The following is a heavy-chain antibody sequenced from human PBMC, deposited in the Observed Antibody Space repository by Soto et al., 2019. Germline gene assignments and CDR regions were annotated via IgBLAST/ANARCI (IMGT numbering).Heavy chain of an antibody. CDR1: GYTFINYY. V-gene: IGHV1-46*01. J-gene: IGHJ4*02. CDR2: FNPTSGST. D-gene: IGHD6-13*01. Sequence: QVQLVQSGAEVKKPGASVKLSCKASGYTFINYYIHWVRQAPGQGLEWMGIFNPTSGSTNYAQKFQGRVTLTMDTSSRTVYMELSSLRFDDTAVYYCARDLAAGDYWGQGTLVTVSS. CDR3: ARDLAAGDY.